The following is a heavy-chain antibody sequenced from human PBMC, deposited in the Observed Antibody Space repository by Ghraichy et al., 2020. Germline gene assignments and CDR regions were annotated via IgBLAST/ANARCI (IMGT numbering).Heavy chain of an antibody. CDR3: AKDLGYYYDSSGYYYVGFDY. Sequence: LSLTCAASGFTFSSYAMTWVRQAPGKGLEWVSAISGSGDSTDYADSVKGRFTISRDNSKNTLYLQMNSLRAEDTAVYYCAKDLGYYYDSSGYYYVGFDYWGQGTLVTVSS. CDR1: GFTFSSYA. CDR2: ISGSGDST. J-gene: IGHJ4*02. V-gene: IGHV3-23*01. D-gene: IGHD3-22*01.